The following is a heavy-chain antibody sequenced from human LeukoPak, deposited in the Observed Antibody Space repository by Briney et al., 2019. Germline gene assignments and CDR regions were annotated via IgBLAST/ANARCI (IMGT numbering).Heavy chain of an antibody. V-gene: IGHV3-66*01. J-gene: IGHJ4*02. CDR3: ARNRVVWGSPVLFY. Sequence: PGGSLRLSCAASGFTVSSNYMSWVRQAPGKGLEWVSVIYSGGSTYYADSVKGRFTISRDNSKNTLYLQMNSLRAEDTAVYYCARNRVVWGSPVLFYWGQGTLVTVSS. D-gene: IGHD3-16*01. CDR1: GFTVSSNY. CDR2: IYSGGST.